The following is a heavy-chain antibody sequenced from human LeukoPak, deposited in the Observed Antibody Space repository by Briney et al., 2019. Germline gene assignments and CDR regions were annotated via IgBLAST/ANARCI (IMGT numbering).Heavy chain of an antibody. D-gene: IGHD2-2*02. Sequence: PGGSLRLSCAASGFTFSSYWMSWIRQPPGKGLEWIGEINHSGRTNYNPSLKSRLTISVDTSKNQFSLKLSSVTAADTAVYYCARVGDIVVVPAAIYFVYWGQGTLVTVSS. CDR3: ARVGDIVVVPAAIYFVY. J-gene: IGHJ4*02. CDR1: GFTFSSYW. CDR2: INHSGRT. V-gene: IGHV4-34*01.